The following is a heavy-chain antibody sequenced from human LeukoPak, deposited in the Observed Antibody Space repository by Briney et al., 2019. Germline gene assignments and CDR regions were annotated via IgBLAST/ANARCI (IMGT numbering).Heavy chain of an antibody. CDR2: IIPIFGTA. D-gene: IGHD3-22*01. J-gene: IGHJ4*02. CDR3: AIKYYYDSSGYSLDY. V-gene: IGHV1-69*05. Sequence: ASVKVSCKASGYTFTSYAISWVRQAPGQGLEWMGGIIPIFGTANYAQKFQGRVTITTDESTSTAYMELSSLRSEDTAVYYCAIKYYYDSSGYSLDYWGQGTLVTVSS. CDR1: GYTFTSYA.